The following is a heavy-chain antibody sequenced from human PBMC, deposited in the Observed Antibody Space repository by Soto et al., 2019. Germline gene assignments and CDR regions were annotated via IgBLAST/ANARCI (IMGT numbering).Heavy chain of an antibody. V-gene: IGHV3-15*01. D-gene: IGHD2-8*01. J-gene: IGHJ4*02. Sequence: GGSLRLSCAASGFTFNNAWMSWVRQAPEKGLEWVGRIKSKTDGGPTDYTAPVKGRFTISRDGSKNTLYLQMNSLKTEDSAVYYCTTEFRRVRYFTYDVCYTGAFDYFCQEPLLTVSA. CDR2: IKSKTDGGPT. CDR3: TTEFRRVRYFTYDVCYTGAFDY. CDR1: GFTFNNAW.